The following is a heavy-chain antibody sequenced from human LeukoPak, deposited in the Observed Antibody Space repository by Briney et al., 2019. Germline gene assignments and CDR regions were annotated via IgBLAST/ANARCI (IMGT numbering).Heavy chain of an antibody. D-gene: IGHD2-15*01. CDR1: GGXISSYY. V-gene: IGHV4-59*08. CDR3: ARTYCSGGSCHFDY. J-gene: IGHJ4*02. Sequence: SETLSLTCTVSGGXISSYYCSWIRQPPGKGLEWIGYIYYSGNTDSNPSLKSRVTISVDTSKNQFSLKLSSVTAADTAVYYCARTYCSGGSCHFDYWGQGTLVTVSS. CDR2: IYYSGNT.